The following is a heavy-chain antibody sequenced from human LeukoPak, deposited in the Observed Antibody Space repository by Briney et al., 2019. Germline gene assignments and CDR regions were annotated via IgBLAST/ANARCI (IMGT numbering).Heavy chain of an antibody. CDR1: GFTFSSYG. J-gene: IGHJ4*02. Sequence: GGSLRLSCAASGFTFSSYGMHWVRQAPGKGREGVAFIRYDGSNKYYADSVKGRFTISRDNSKNTLYLQMNSLRAEDTAVYYCAKEREELEYRSSTWGQGTLVTVSS. CDR3: AKEREELEYRSST. V-gene: IGHV3-30*02. CDR2: IRYDGSNK. D-gene: IGHD6-6*01.